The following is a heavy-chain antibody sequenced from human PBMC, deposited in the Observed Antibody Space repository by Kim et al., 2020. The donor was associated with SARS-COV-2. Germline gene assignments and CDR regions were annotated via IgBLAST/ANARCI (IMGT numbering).Heavy chain of an antibody. Sequence: YAQKFQGRVTITADKSTSTAYMELSSLRSEDTAVYYCARPRSSRYGAFDIWGQGTMVTVSS. D-gene: IGHD3-16*01. CDR3: ARPRSSRYGAFDI. V-gene: IGHV1-69*02. J-gene: IGHJ3*02.